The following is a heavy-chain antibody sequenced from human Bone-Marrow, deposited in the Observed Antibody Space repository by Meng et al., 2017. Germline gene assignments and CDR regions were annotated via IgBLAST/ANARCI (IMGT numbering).Heavy chain of an antibody. D-gene: IGHD2-21*02. CDR1: GYTFTSYG. V-gene: IGHV1-18*01. Sequence: ASVKVSCKASGYTFTSYGISWVRQAPGQGLEWMGWISAYNGNTNYAQKLQGRVTMTTDTSTSTAYMELRSLRSDDTAVYYCAREYCGGDCYSGLSLDYWGHGTRVTVSS. CDR2: ISAYNGNT. CDR3: AREYCGGDCYSGLSLDY. J-gene: IGHJ4*01.